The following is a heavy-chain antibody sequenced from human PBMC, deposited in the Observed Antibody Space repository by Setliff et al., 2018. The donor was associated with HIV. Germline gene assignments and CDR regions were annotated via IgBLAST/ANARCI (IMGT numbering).Heavy chain of an antibody. CDR2: ISSDGRYI. D-gene: IGHD3-22*01. J-gene: IGHJ4*01. Sequence: PGGSLRLSCAASGFSFRTYNMNWVRQAPGKGLEWVSSISSDGRYIYYADSVEGRFTISRDDAKSSLYLQMYSLRAEDTAVYYCARDRASSGYYSQFDYWGQGEMVTVSS. V-gene: IGHV3-21*01. CDR3: ARDRASSGYYSQFDY. CDR1: GFSFRTYN.